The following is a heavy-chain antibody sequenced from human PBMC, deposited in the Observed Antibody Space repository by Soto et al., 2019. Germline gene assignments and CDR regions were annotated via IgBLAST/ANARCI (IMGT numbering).Heavy chain of an antibody. CDR3: ASSTRSGYDLYYYYYMDI. CDR2: IYYSGST. V-gene: IGHV4-59*08. D-gene: IGHD5-12*01. Sequence: SETLSLTCTVSGGSISRYYWSWIRQPPGKGLEWIGYIYYSGSTNYNPSLKSRVTISVDTSKNQFSLKLSSVTAADTAVYYCASSTRSGYDLYYYYYMDIWGKGTTVTVSS. CDR1: GGSISRYY. J-gene: IGHJ6*03.